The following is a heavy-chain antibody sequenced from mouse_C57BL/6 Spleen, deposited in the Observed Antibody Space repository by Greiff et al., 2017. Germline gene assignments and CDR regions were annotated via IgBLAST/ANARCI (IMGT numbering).Heavy chain of an antibody. Sequence: EVQLQQSGPELVKPGASVEISCKASGYSFTDYNMNWVKQSNGKSLEWIGVINPNYGTTSYNQKFKGKATLTVDQSSSTAYMQLNSLTSEDSAVYCCARGTTVPYWYFDVWGTGTTVTVSS. J-gene: IGHJ1*03. V-gene: IGHV1-39*01. CDR3: ARGTTVPYWYFDV. CDR1: GYSFTDYN. CDR2: INPNYGTT. D-gene: IGHD1-1*01.